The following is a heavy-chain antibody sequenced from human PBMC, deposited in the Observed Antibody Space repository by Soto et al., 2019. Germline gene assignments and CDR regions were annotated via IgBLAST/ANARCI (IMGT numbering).Heavy chain of an antibody. CDR3: ARDTPGIAARLVDP. CDR2: IIPILGIA. D-gene: IGHD6-6*01. CDR1: GGTFSSYT. Sequence: SVKVSCTASGGTFSSYTISWVRQAPGQGLEWMGRIIPILGIANYAQKFQGRVTITADKSTSTAYMELSSLRSEDTAVYYCARDTPGIAARLVDPWGQGTLVTVSS. V-gene: IGHV1-69*04. J-gene: IGHJ5*02.